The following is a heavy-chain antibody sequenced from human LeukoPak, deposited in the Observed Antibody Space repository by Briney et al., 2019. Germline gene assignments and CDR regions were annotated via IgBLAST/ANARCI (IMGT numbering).Heavy chain of an antibody. CDR2: ITNSSSYI. Sequence: GGSLRLSCAASVFTFRRYSMNWVSQAPGKGLEWVSPITNSSSYIYYADSVKGRFTISRDNAKNSLYLQMNSLRAEDTAVYYCARDPAATYYYDSSGYYDYWGQGTLVTVSS. J-gene: IGHJ4*02. D-gene: IGHD3-22*01. CDR1: VFTFRRYS. V-gene: IGHV3-21*01. CDR3: ARDPAATYYYDSSGYYDY.